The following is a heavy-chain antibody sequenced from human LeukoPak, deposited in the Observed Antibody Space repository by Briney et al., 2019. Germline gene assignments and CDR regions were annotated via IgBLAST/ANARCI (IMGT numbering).Heavy chain of an antibody. V-gene: IGHV3-23*01. J-gene: IGHJ4*02. CDR2: ISNSGTNT. D-gene: IGHD3-22*01. CDR1: GFTFNNYA. CDR3: AKQDSSGHLSSFDY. Sequence: TGGSLRLSCAASGFTFNNYAMSWVRQAPGKGLEWVSTISNSGTNTYYADSVKGRFTISRDKSESTLYLQMNSLTAEDTAVYYCAKQDSSGHLSSFDYWGQGTLVTVSS.